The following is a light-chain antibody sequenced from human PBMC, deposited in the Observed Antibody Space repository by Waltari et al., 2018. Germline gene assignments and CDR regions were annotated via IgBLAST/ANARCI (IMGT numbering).Light chain of an antibody. Sequence: QSALTQPPSVSGSPGQSVTISCTGTSSDVGGYNRVSWYQHPPGTAPKRIIYDFSSRSSGVPERFSASKAGNTASLTISGLQAEDEAVYYCSSYTSSSTVVFGGGAKLTF. CDR3: SSYTSSSTVV. J-gene: IGLJ2*01. CDR1: SSDVGGYNR. CDR2: DFS. V-gene: IGLV2-18*02.